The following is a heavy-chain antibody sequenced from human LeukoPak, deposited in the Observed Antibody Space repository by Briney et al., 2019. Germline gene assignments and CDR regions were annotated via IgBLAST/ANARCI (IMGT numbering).Heavy chain of an antibody. V-gene: IGHV3-23*01. J-gene: IGHJ4*02. CDR2: ISASADNT. CDR3: AKGGYHYFDF. Sequence: GGSLRLSCAASGFTFSDYAMSWVRQAPGKGLEWVSAISASADNTYYADSVKGRFTISRDNSKNTLFLQMNGLRAEETAVYYCAKGGYHYFDFWGQGTLVTVSS. D-gene: IGHD5-12*01. CDR1: GFTFSDYA.